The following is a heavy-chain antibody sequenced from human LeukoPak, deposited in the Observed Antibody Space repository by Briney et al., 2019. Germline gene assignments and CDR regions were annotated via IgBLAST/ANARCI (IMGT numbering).Heavy chain of an antibody. J-gene: IGHJ4*02. Sequence: PGGSLRLSCAASGFTFSSYAMSWVRQAPGKGLECISGFSGSGGSTYYADSVKGRFTISRDNSKNTLYLQMNSLRAEDTAVYYCAKERMDDYYDEGGFDYWGQGNLVTVSS. CDR2: FSGSGGST. V-gene: IGHV3-23*01. D-gene: IGHD3-22*01. CDR3: AKERMDDYYDEGGFDY. CDR1: GFTFSSYA.